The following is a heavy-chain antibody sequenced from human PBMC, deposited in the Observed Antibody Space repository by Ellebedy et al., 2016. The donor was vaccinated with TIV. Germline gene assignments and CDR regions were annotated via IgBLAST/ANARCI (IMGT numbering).Heavy chain of an antibody. CDR2: ISGSGGST. D-gene: IGHD3-10*01. CDR1: GFTFSSYA. J-gene: IGHJ3*02. Sequence: PGGSLRLSCAASGFTFSSYAMSWVRQAPGKGLEWVSAISGSGGSTYYADSVKGRFTISRDNAKNSLYLQMNSLRAEDTAVYYCARAFQRGFDIWGQGTMVTVSS. CDR3: ARAFQRGFDI. V-gene: IGHV3-23*01.